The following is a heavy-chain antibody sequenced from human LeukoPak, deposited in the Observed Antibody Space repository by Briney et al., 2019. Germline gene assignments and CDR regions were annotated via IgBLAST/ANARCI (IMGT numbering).Heavy chain of an antibody. J-gene: IGHJ4*02. V-gene: IGHV3-23*01. CDR3: AKGVVPAARQYYFDY. Sequence: GGSLRLSCAASGFTFSSYAMSWVRQAPGKGLKWVSAISGSGGSTYYADSVKGRFTISRDNSKNTLYLQMNSLRAEDTAVYYCAKGVVPAARQYYFDYWGQGTLVTVSS. CDR1: GFTFSSYA. D-gene: IGHD2-2*01. CDR2: ISGSGGST.